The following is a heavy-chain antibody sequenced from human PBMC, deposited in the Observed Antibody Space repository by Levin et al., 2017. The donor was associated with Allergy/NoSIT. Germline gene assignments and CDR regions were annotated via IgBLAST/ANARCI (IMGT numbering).Heavy chain of an antibody. J-gene: IGHJ4*02. V-gene: IGHV3-23*01. CDR1: GFTFSSYA. CDR2: ISGSGDST. D-gene: IGHD4-17*01. CDR3: AKGGALWVTTYSDY. Sequence: GGSLRLSCAASGFTFSSYAMSWVRQAPGKGLEWVSAISGSGDSTYYADSMKGRFTISRDNSKNTLYLQMNSLRAEDTAVYYCAKGGALWVTTYSDYWGQGTLVTVSS.